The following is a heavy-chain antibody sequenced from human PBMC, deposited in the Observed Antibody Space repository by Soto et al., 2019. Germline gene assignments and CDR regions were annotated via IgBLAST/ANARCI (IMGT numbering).Heavy chain of an antibody. J-gene: IGHJ6*02. Sequence: ASEKVSCKATGKSLTSYGIVWERHVPGQGPEWMGWISPYNGRTNHAQNVQGRLVMTTDIPTNIVYLELRSLRSDDTAMYYCGRCRTDSYAMDVWGQGTTVTVSS. V-gene: IGHV1-18*04. D-gene: IGHD1-1*01. CDR2: ISPYNGRT. CDR3: GRCRTDSYAMDV. CDR1: GKSLTSYG.